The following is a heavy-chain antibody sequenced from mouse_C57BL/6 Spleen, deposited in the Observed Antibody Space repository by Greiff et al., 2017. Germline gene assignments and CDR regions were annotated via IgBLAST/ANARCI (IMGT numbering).Heavy chain of an antibody. Sequence: VQLKESGGGLVQPKGSLKLSCAASGFSFNTYAMNWVRQAPGKGLEWVARIRSKSNNYATYYADSVKDRFTISRDDSESMLYLQMNNLKTEDTAMYYCVRPPLYDGDFAYWGQGTLVTVSA. D-gene: IGHD2-3*01. CDR2: IRSKSNNYAT. V-gene: IGHV10-1*01. J-gene: IGHJ3*01. CDR1: GFSFNTYA. CDR3: VRPPLYDGDFAY.